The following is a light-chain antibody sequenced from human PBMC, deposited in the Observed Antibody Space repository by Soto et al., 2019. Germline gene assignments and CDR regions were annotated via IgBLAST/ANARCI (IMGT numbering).Light chain of an antibody. CDR3: QQYGSSPRT. CDR1: QSLSSNF. V-gene: IGKV3-20*01. CDR2: AAS. J-gene: IGKJ4*01. Sequence: PGEGATLSCRASQSLSSNFLAWYQQRPGQDPRLLIYAASSRATGIPDRFSGSGSGTDVTLTIRRLEPEDFAVYYCQQYGSSPRTFGGGTKVDIK.